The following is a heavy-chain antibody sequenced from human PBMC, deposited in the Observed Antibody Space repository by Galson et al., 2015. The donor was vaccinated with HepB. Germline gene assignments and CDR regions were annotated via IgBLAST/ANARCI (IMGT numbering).Heavy chain of an antibody. CDR1: GYTFTSYA. Sequence: SVKVSCKASGYTFTSYAMHWVRQAPGQRLEWMGWISAGNGNTKYSQKFQGRVTITRDTSASTAYMELSSLRSEDTAVYYCARTRLEWLLYDAFDIWGQGTMVTVSS. V-gene: IGHV1-3*01. D-gene: IGHD3-3*01. CDR3: ARTRLEWLLYDAFDI. J-gene: IGHJ3*02. CDR2: ISAGNGNT.